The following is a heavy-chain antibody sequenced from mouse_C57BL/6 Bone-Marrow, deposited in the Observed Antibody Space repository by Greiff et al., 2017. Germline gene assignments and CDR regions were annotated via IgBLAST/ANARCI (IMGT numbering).Heavy chain of an antibody. CDR3: TTFYYGSRNWYFDV. D-gene: IGHD1-1*01. Sequence: VQLQQSGAELVRPGASVKLSCTASGFNIKDDYMHWVKQRPEQGLEWIGWIDPENGDTEYASKFQGKATITAETSSNTAYLQLSSLTSEDTAVYYCTTFYYGSRNWYFDVWGTGTTVTVSS. CDR2: IDPENGDT. J-gene: IGHJ1*03. CDR1: GFNIKDDY. V-gene: IGHV14-4*01.